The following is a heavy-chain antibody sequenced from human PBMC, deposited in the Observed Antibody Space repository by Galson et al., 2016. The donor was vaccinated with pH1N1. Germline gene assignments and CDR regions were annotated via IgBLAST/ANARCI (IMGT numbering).Heavy chain of an antibody. Sequence: SVKVSCKASGYTFTNYGITWVRQAPGQGLEWMAWMSAYNGNTNYAQKFQGRVTMATDTSTNTAYMGLRNLTSDDTAVYYCARDVRISLWLPDFWGQGTLSPSPQ. CDR2: MSAYNGNT. J-gene: IGHJ4*02. CDR3: ARDVRISLWLPDF. CDR1: GYTFTNYG. V-gene: IGHV1-18*01. D-gene: IGHD5-18*01.